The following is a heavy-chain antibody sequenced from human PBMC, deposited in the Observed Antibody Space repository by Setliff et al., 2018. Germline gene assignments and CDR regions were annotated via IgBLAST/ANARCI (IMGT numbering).Heavy chain of an antibody. CDR2: ISSGST. V-gene: IGHV4-4*08. J-gene: IGHJ4*02. Sequence: PSETLSLTCTVSGGSISSHYWGWIRQPPGKGLEWIGYISSGSTNYNPSLKSRVTMSRDTSKVSDRQTSINRSANCSKPRIAPDIDNWGQGALVTVSS. D-gene: IGHD6-13*01. CDR1: GGSISSHY. CDR3: PDIDN.